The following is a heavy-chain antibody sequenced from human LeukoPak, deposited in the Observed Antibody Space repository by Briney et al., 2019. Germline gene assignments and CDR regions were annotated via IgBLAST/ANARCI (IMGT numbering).Heavy chain of an antibody. CDR2: IGTAGDT. D-gene: IGHD1-26*01. Sequence: GGSLRLSRAASGFTFSSYDMHWVRQATGKGLEWVSAIGTAGDTYYPGSVKGRFTISRENAKNSLYLQMNSLRAGDTAVYYCARARGGSYFDYWGQGTLVTVSS. V-gene: IGHV3-13*04. J-gene: IGHJ4*02. CDR1: GFTFSSYD. CDR3: ARARGGSYFDY.